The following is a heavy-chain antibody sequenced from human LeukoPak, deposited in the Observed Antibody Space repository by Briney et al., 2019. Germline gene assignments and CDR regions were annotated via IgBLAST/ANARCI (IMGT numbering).Heavy chain of an antibody. V-gene: IGHV1-46*01. Sequence: GASVKVSCKASGDTFTSHYIHWVRQAPGQGLEWMGISNPRGGSTSHAQKFQGRVTMTTDTSTSTVYMELSSLRSEDTAVYYCARSPAYCSGSTCYGHNWSDPWGQGTLVTVSS. J-gene: IGHJ5*02. D-gene: IGHD2-15*01. CDR3: ARSPAYCSGSTCYGHNWSDP. CDR1: GDTFTSHY. CDR2: SNPRGGST.